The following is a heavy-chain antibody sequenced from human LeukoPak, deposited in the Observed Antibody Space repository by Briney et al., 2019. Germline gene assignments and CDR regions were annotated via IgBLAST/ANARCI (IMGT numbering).Heavy chain of an antibody. J-gene: IGHJ4*02. V-gene: IGHV3-30*02. Sequence: PGGSLRLSCAASGFTFSSYGMHWVRQAPGKGLEWVAFIRYDGSNKYYADSVKGRFTISRDNSKNTLYLQMNSLRAEDTAVYYCAKDRLAGARPGAFDYWGQGTLVTVSS. CDR1: GFTFSSYG. CDR3: AKDRLAGARPGAFDY. D-gene: IGHD1-26*01. CDR2: IRYDGSNK.